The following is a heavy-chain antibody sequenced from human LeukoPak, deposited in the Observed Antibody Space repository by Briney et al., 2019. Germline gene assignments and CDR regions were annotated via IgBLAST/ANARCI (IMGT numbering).Heavy chain of an antibody. J-gene: IGHJ3*02. V-gene: IGHV4-39*07. CDR3: ARTYCSSTSCYTGPIPSDAFDI. Sequence: SETLSLTCTVSGGSISSSSYYWGWIRQPPGKGLEWIGSIYYSGSTYYNPSLKSRVTISVDTSKNQFSLKLSSVTAEDPAVYYCARTYCSSTSCYTGPIPSDAFDIWGQGTMVTVSS. CDR1: GGSISSSSYY. CDR2: IYYSGST. D-gene: IGHD2-2*02.